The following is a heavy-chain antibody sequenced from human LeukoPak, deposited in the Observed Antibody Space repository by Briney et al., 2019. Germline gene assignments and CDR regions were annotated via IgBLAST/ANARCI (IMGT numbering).Heavy chain of an antibody. J-gene: IGHJ4*02. CDR1: GFTLSSYW. Sequence: PGGSLRLSCVASGFTLSSYWMQWVRQAPGKDLMWISRINNDGSGTQYADSVKGRFTISRDNAKNTLYLQMNSLRVEDTAVYYCARDQDGAGGTIDYWGQGTLVTVSS. D-gene: IGHD1-26*01. CDR3: ARDQDGAGGTIDY. CDR2: INNDGSGT. V-gene: IGHV3-74*01.